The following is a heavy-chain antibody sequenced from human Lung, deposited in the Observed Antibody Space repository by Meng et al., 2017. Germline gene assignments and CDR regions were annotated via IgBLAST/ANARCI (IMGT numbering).Heavy chain of an antibody. CDR3: ARDYGGNSGGY. CDR1: GFPFSVYS. CDR2: ISRGSSNI. V-gene: IGHV3-21*03. D-gene: IGHD4-23*01. J-gene: IGHJ4*02. Sequence: GELWGGLGQPGGSLSLSCAAFGFPFSVYSMNWVRQAPGKGLEWVSSISRGSSNIYYADSGKGRFTISRDNAKNSLYLHMNSLRVEDTGLYYCARDYGGNSGGYWGQGTLVTVSS.